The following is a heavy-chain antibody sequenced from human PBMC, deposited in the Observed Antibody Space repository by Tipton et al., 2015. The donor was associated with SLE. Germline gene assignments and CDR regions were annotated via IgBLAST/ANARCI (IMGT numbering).Heavy chain of an antibody. CDR2: IHHSGNT. Sequence: TLSLTCSVSGYSISTNYYWGWIRQSPGKGLEWIGNIHHSGNTYHNPSLKSRVTISMDTSKNQFSLKLRSVTVADRAVYYCARDIYGDNAKYYYGMDVGGQGTTVTVSS. CDR1: GYSISTNYY. J-gene: IGHJ6*02. V-gene: IGHV4-38-2*02. D-gene: IGHD4-17*01. CDR3: ARDIYGDNAKYYYGMDV.